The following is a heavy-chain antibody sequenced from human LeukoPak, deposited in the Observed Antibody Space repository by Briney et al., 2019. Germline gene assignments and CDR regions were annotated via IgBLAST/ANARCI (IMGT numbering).Heavy chain of an antibody. V-gene: IGHV1-69*05. Sequence: ASVKVSCKASGGTFSSYAISWVRQAPGQGLEWMGGIIPIFGTANYAQKFQGRVTITTDESTSTAYMELSSLRSEDTAVYYCARGQMAGIAARRDFDYWGQGTLVTVFS. D-gene: IGHD6-6*01. CDR3: ARGQMAGIAARRDFDY. CDR2: IIPIFGTA. J-gene: IGHJ4*02. CDR1: GGTFSSYA.